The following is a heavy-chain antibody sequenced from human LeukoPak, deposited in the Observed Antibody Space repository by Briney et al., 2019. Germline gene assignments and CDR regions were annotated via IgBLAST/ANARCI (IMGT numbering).Heavy chain of an antibody. Sequence: GGSLRLSCAASGFTFSSYAMSWVRQAPGKGLEWVSAISGSGGSTYYADSVKGRFTISRDNSKNTLYLQMNSLRAEDTAVYYCAKVTGYGSGSYYNGYFDYWGQGTLVTVSS. CDR3: AKVTGYGSGSYYNGYFDY. CDR1: GFTFSSYA. CDR2: ISGSGGST. V-gene: IGHV3-23*01. J-gene: IGHJ4*02. D-gene: IGHD3-10*01.